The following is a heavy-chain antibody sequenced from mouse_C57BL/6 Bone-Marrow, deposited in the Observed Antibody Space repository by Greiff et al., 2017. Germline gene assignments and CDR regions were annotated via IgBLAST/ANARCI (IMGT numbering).Heavy chain of an antibody. CDR2: IHPNSGST. J-gene: IGHJ1*03. CDR3: AEMWGFYCYFEV. CDR1: GYPFPSYW. Sequence: QVQLQQPGAELVKPGASVKLSCKASGYPFPSYWLHWVKQRPGQGLEWIGMIHPNSGSTNYNEKFNRKATLTVDKSSSTAYMQLSSLTSEDSAVYYCAEMWGFYCYFEVWGTGTTVTVSS. V-gene: IGHV1-64*01.